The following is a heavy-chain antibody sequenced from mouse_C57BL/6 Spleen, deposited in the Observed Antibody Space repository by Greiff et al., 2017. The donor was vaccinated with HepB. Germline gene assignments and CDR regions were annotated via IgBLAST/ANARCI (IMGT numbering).Heavy chain of an antibody. D-gene: IGHD4-1*01. Sequence: EVQGVESGGGLVKPGGSLKLSCAASGFTFSSYAMSWVRQTPEKRLEWVATISDGGSYTYYPDNVKGRFTISRDNAKNNLYLQMSHLKSEDTAMYYCARGGANWAFDYWGQGTTLTVSS. CDR1: GFTFSSYA. CDR3: ARGGANWAFDY. V-gene: IGHV5-4*01. CDR2: ISDGGSYT. J-gene: IGHJ2*01.